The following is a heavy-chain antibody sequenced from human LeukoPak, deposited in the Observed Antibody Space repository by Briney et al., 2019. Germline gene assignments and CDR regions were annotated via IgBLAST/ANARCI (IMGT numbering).Heavy chain of an antibody. CDR2: ISSSSSYI. J-gene: IGHJ4*02. V-gene: IGHV3-21*01. D-gene: IGHD6-13*01. Sequence: GGSLRLSCAASGFTFSSYSMNWVRQAPGKGLEWVSSISSSSSYIYYADSVKGRFTISRDNAKNSLYLQMNSLRAEDTAVYWCAREGITAGADYWGQGTLVTVSS. CDR1: GFTFSSYS. CDR3: AREGITAGADY.